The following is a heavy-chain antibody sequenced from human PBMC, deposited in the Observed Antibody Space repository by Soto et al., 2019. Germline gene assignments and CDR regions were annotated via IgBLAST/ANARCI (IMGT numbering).Heavy chain of an antibody. CDR1: GYSFTDYH. CDR3: AWGDSTDCSNGVCSFFYNHDMDV. J-gene: IGHJ6*02. V-gene: IGHV1-2*06. CDR2: INPKSGGT. Sequence: QVQLVQSGAEVKKPGASVKVSCKASGYSFTDYHIHWVRQAPGQGLEWLGRINPKSGGTSTAQKFHGGVTMTKDTSISTASMELTRLTSDDTAIYYCAWGDSTDCSNGVCSFFYNHDMDVWGQGTTVTVSS. D-gene: IGHD2-8*01.